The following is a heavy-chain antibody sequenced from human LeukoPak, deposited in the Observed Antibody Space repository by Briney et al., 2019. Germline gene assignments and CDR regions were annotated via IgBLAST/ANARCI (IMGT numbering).Heavy chain of an antibody. J-gene: IGHJ3*02. Sequence: PSQTLSLTCAVSGGSISSGGNSWSWIRQPPGKALEWIGYIYHSGSTYYNPSLKSRLTISVDRSKNQFSLKLSSVIAADTAVYYCARMERQQLVGAFDIWGRGTMVTVSS. CDR3: ARMERQQLVGAFDI. CDR2: IYHSGST. D-gene: IGHD6-13*01. V-gene: IGHV4-30-2*01. CDR1: GGSISSGGNS.